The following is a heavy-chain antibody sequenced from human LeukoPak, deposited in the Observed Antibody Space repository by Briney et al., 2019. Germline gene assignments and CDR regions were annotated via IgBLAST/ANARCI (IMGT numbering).Heavy chain of an antibody. D-gene: IGHD1-26*01. CDR2: ISSSSSYK. CDR1: GFTFSTYA. J-gene: IGHJ4*02. Sequence: GGPLRLSCAASGFTFSTYAMNWVRQAPGKGLEWVSSISSSSSYKYYTDSVKGRFTISRDNAKNSLYLQMNSLRVEDTAVYYCARGASGNYEPDFWGQGTLVTVSS. V-gene: IGHV3-21*01. CDR3: ARGASGNYEPDF.